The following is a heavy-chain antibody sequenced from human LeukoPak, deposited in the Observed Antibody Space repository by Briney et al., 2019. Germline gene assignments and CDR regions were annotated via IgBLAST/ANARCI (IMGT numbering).Heavy chain of an antibody. Sequence: SQTLSLTCAISGDSVSSTSAAWNWIRQSPSRGLEWLGGTYYRSQWYNEYAAAVISRITINSDTSKNHFSLQLNSVTPGDTAVYYCARGVTYSFDYWGQGTLVTVSS. CDR2: TYYRSQWYN. J-gene: IGHJ4*02. CDR1: GDSVSSTSAA. CDR3: ARGVTYSFDY. D-gene: IGHD2-21*02. V-gene: IGHV6-1*01.